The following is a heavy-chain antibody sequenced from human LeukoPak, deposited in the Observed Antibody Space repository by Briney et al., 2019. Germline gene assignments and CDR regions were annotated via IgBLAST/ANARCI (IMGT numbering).Heavy chain of an antibody. Sequence: GGSLRLSCAASGFSFKDYNMHWARQAPGKGLEWVAVITYDGSNKYYTDSVKGRFTISRDNAKNSLYLQMNSLRAKDTAVYYCARVSPNTVTTPQYFDYWGQGTLVTVSS. D-gene: IGHD4-17*01. J-gene: IGHJ4*02. CDR3: ARVSPNTVTTPQYFDY. V-gene: IGHV3-30*03. CDR1: GFSFKDYN. CDR2: ITYDGSNK.